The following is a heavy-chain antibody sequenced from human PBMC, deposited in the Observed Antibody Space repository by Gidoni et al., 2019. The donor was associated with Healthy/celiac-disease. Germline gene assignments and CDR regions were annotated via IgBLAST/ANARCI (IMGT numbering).Heavy chain of an antibody. J-gene: IGHJ6*02. V-gene: IGHV3-48*01. Sequence: EVQLVESGGGLVQPGGSLRLSCAASGFTFSSYSMHWVRQAPGKGLEWVSYISSSSSTRYYADSVKGRFTISRDNAKNSLYLQMNSLRAEDTAVYYCARLSMGYYDSSGTLDYGMDVWGQGTTVTVSS. CDR3: ARLSMGYYDSSGTLDYGMDV. D-gene: IGHD3-22*01. CDR2: ISSSSSTR. CDR1: GFTFSSYS.